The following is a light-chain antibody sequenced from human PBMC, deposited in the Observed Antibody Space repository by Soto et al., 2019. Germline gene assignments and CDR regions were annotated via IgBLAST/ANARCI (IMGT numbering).Light chain of an antibody. CDR1: SSNIGSKT. V-gene: IGLV1-44*01. CDR3: SAWDASLNGYV. J-gene: IGLJ1*01. Sequence: QSVLTQPPSASGTPGQMVTISCSVSSSNIGSKTVNWYQQLPGTAPKLLIYSNYQRPSGVPDRFSGSKSGTSASLAISGLQSEDEADYYCSAWDASLNGYVFGTGTKVTVL. CDR2: SNY.